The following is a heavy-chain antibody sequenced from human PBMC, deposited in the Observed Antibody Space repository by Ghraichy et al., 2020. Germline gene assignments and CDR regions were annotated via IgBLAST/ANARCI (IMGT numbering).Heavy chain of an antibody. CDR1: GFSFSNYW. D-gene: IGHD3-22*01. CDR3: ARDDTHYYDSSGYFSGYFDL. V-gene: IGHV3-7*03. J-gene: IGHJ2*01. Sequence: GGSLRLSCAASGFSFSNYWMSWVRQAPGKGLEWVATIKKDGSEKYYVDSVKGRFTISRDNAKNSLGLQMNSLRGEDTAVYYCARDDTHYYDSSGYFSGYFDLWGRGTLVSVSS. CDR2: IKKDGSEK.